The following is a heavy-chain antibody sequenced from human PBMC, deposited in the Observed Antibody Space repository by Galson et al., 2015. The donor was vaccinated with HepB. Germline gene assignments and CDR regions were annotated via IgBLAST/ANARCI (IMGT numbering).Heavy chain of an antibody. CDR1: GGTFSSYA. J-gene: IGHJ4*02. CDR2: IIPIFGTA. Sequence: SVKVSCRASGGTFSSYAISWVRQAPGQGLEWMGGIIPIFGTANYAQKFQGRVTITADESTSTAYMELSSLRSEDTAVYYCARTIDAFRPDLAWKRYCSSTSCYFPAALGYWGQGTLVTVSS. D-gene: IGHD2-2*01. V-gene: IGHV1-69*13. CDR3: ARTIDAFRPDLAWKRYCSSTSCYFPAALGY.